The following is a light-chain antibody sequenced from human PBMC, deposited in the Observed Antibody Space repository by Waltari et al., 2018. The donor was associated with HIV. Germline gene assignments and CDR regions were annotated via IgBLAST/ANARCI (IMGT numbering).Light chain of an antibody. Sequence: NLMLTQPHSVSESPGKTVTISCTGSSGRIASNYVQWYQQRPGSAPTTVIFEENQRSSGAPDRFSGSIDSSSNSASLTISRRKTKDEAVYFCQSFAGVTAVFGGGTNLTVL. V-gene: IGLV6-57*02. CDR2: EEN. CDR1: SGRIASNY. J-gene: IGLJ3*02. CDR3: QSFAGVTAV.